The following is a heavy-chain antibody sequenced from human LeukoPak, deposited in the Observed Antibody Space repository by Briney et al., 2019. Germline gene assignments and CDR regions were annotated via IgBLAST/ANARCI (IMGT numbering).Heavy chain of an antibody. CDR3: ARPHYGSGSYNY. Sequence: SSETLSLTCAVYGGSFSGYYWSWIRQPPGKGLEWIGEVNHSGSTNYNPSLKSRVTISVDTSKNQLSLKLSSVTAADTAVYYCARPHYGSGSYNYWGQGTLVTVSS. V-gene: IGHV4-34*01. CDR2: VNHSGST. D-gene: IGHD3-10*01. CDR1: GGSFSGYY. J-gene: IGHJ4*02.